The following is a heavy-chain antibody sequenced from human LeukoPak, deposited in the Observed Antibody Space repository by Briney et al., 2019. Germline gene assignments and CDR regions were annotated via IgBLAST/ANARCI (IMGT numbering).Heavy chain of an antibody. D-gene: IGHD2-2*01. Sequence: GGSLRLSCKASGFTFSDYWLSWVRQAPGKGLEGVANIKQDGSEKNYVDSVKGRFTISRDNAKNSLYLQMNSLRAEDTAVYYCVRGPYALYWGQGTLVSVSS. V-gene: IGHV3-7*01. J-gene: IGHJ1*01. CDR2: IKQDGSEK. CDR3: VRGPYALY. CDR1: GFTFSDYW.